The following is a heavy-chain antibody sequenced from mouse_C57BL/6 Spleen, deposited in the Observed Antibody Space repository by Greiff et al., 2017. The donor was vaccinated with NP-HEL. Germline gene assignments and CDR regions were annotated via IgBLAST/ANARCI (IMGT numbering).Heavy chain of an antibody. Sequence: VQLKESVAELVRPGASVKLSCTASGFNIKNTYMHWVKQRPEQGLEWIGRIDPANGNTKYAPKFQGKATITADTSSNTAYLQLSSLTSEDTAIYYCAPYYYGSSYWYFDVWGTGTTVTVSS. CDR3: APYYYGSSYWYFDV. D-gene: IGHD1-1*01. J-gene: IGHJ1*03. CDR1: GFNIKNTY. CDR2: IDPANGNT. V-gene: IGHV14-3*01.